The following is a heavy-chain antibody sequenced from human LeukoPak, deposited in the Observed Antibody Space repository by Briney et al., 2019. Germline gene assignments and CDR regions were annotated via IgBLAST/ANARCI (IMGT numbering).Heavy chain of an antibody. CDR3: ARVSWSGYDFDY. J-gene: IGHJ4*02. V-gene: IGHV3-23*01. CDR1: GFTFSSYA. Sequence: GGSLRLSCAASGFTFSSYAMSWVRQAPGKGLEWVSAISGSGGSTYYADSVKGRFTISRDNSKNTLYLQMNSLRAEDTAVYYCARVSWSGYDFDYWGQGTLVTVSS. CDR2: ISGSGGST. D-gene: IGHD3-3*01.